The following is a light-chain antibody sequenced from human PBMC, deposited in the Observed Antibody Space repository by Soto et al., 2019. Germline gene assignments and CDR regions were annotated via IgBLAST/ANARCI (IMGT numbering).Light chain of an antibody. V-gene: IGKV3-15*01. CDR1: QSVTNN. Sequence: EIVMTQSPDTLSVSPGERATLSCRASQSVTNNLAWYQQKPGQAPRLLIYGASTRTITIPARCSGSGSGTDDSLTISSLQSEDFAAYYCQQYYNWPRTFGQGTKVEIK. CDR2: GAS. J-gene: IGKJ1*01. CDR3: QQYYNWPRT.